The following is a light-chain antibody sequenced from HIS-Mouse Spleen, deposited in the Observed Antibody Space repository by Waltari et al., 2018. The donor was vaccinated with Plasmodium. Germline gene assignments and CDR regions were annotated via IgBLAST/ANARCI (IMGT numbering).Light chain of an antibody. CDR3: QQSYSTPPYT. CDR2: AAS. J-gene: IGKJ2*01. V-gene: IGKV1-39*01. Sequence: DIQMTQSPSSLSASVGDIVTITCRASQSISSYLKWSQQKPGKPPKLLIYAASSLQSGVPSRFSGSGSGTDFTLTISSLQPEDFATYYCQQSYSTPPYTFGQGTKLEIK. CDR1: QSISSY.